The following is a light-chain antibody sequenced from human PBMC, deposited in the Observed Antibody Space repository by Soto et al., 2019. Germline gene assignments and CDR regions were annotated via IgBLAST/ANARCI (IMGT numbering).Light chain of an antibody. V-gene: IGKV3-20*01. J-gene: IGKJ2*01. CDR1: QNVSSNY. CDR3: QYYGGYYGSSPRYT. Sequence: EIVLTQSPGTLSLSPGKRATLSCRASQNVSSNYLAWYQQRPGQAPRLLMYGAFIRATGIPDRISGSGSGTDFTVTISRLEPEDFAVYYCQYYGGYYGSSPRYTFGQGTKLDIK. CDR2: GAF.